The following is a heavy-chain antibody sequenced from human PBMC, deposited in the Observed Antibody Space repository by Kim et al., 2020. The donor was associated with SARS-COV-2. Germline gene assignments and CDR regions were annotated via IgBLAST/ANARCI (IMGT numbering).Heavy chain of an antibody. CDR2: INAGNGNT. V-gene: IGHV1-3*01. CDR1: GYTFTTYT. CDR3: ARAGRISSSANDWYDP. D-gene: IGHD3-10*01. J-gene: IGHJ5*02. Sequence: ASVKVSCKASGYTFTTYTIDWVRQAPGQRLEWMGWINAGNGNTKYSQKFQGRVTLTRDTSATTAYMELSSLTSEDTAVYYCARAGRISSSANDWYDPWGQGTLATVSS.